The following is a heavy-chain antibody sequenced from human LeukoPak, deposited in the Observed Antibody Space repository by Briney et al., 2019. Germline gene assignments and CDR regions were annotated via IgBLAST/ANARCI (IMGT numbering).Heavy chain of an antibody. CDR1: GFTFSGYA. J-gene: IGHJ5*02. D-gene: IGHD1-26*01. CDR2: ISSSSTTI. V-gene: IGHV3-48*04. Sequence: GGSLRLSCAASGFTFSGYAMNWVRQAPGKGLEWVSYISSSSTTIQYSDSVRGRFTISRDNAKNSLYLQMRSLRAEDTAVYYCAREWESRGGDRFDPWGQGTLVTVSS. CDR3: AREWESRGGDRFDP.